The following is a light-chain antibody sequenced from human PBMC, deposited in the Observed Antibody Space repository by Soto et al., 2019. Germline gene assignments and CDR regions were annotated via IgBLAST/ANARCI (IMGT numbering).Light chain of an antibody. Sequence: QSALTQPASVSGSPGQSITISCTGTSSDVGAYNYVSWYKQHPGKAPKLMIYEVSNRPSGVSNRFSGSKSANTASLTISGLQAGDEADYYCSSYTSSSTWLFGGGINLTVL. CDR3: SSYTSSSTWL. J-gene: IGLJ3*02. CDR2: EVS. CDR1: SSDVGAYNY. V-gene: IGLV2-14*03.